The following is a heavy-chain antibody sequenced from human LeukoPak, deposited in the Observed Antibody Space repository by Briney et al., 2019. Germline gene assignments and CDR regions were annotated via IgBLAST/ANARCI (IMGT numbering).Heavy chain of an antibody. V-gene: IGHV3-74*01. CDR2: INNDGNLKTDGRDT. J-gene: IGHJ4*02. Sequence: PGGSLRLSCAASGFTLSNYWMIHWVRQVPGKGLQWVSRINNDGNLKTDGRDTGYADSVKGRFTISTDTAKNSLYLQMNSLRAEDTAVYYCARDIEAAGLFLDYWGQGTLVTVSS. CDR1: GFTLSNYW. D-gene: IGHD6-13*01. CDR3: ARDIEAAGLFLDY.